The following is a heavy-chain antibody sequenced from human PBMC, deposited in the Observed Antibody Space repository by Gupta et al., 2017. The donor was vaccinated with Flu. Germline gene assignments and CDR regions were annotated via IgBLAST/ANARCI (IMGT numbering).Heavy chain of an antibody. Sequence: EVQLVESGGGLVKPGGSLRLSCAASGFTFNNAWMSWVRHAPGKGLEWVGRIKSKTDGGTTDYAAPVKGRFTVSRDDSKNTLYLQMNSLKTEDTAVYYCTTDLAPFDSLSWFDPWGQGTLVTVSS. J-gene: IGHJ5*02. D-gene: IGHD3-22*01. CDR3: TTDLAPFDSLSWFDP. V-gene: IGHV3-15*01. CDR2: IKSKTDGGTT. CDR1: GFTFNNAW.